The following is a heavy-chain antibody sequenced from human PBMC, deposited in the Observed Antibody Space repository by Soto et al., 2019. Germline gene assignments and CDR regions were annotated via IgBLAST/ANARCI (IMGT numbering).Heavy chain of an antibody. Sequence: QVQLVESGGGVVQPGRSLRLSCAVSGFTFSSFAMHWVRQAPGKGLEWVAGISYDGKNQNFADFVRGRFTISRDNSKTTLDLQMNSLSAEDTAMYYCARSYTSGFFFDYWGQGLLVTVSS. D-gene: IGHD6-19*01. CDR3: ARSYTSGFFFDY. CDR2: ISYDGKNQ. J-gene: IGHJ4*02. CDR1: GFTFSSFA. V-gene: IGHV3-30*04.